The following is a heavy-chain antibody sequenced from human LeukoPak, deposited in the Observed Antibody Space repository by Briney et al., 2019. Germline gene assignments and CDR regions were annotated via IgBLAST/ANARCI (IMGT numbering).Heavy chain of an antibody. CDR2: TYYSGST. V-gene: IGHV4-59*01. Sequence: ASETLSLTCTVSGGSISSYYWSWIRQPPGKGLEWIGYTYYSGSTNYNPSLKSRVTISVDTSRNQFSLKLSSVTAADTAVYYCARAVPSGPHYYDSSGYRFDYWGQGTLVTVSS. D-gene: IGHD3-22*01. CDR1: GGSISSYY. J-gene: IGHJ4*02. CDR3: ARAVPSGPHYYDSSGYRFDY.